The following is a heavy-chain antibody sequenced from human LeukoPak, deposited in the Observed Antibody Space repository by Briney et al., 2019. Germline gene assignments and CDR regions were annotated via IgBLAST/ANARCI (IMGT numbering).Heavy chain of an antibody. Sequence: GESLKISCKGSGYSITSYWIAWVRQMPGKGLEWMGIIYPGDSDTRYSPSFQGQVTISADKSISTAYLQWSSLKASDTAMYYCARIERNYYDSSGYDFYFDYWGQGTLVTVSS. CDR1: GYSITSYW. CDR3: ARIERNYYDSSGYDFYFDY. CDR2: IYPGDSDT. D-gene: IGHD3-22*01. J-gene: IGHJ4*02. V-gene: IGHV5-51*01.